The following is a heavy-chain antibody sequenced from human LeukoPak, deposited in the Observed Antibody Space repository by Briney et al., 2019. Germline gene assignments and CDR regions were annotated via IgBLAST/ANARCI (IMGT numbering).Heavy chain of an antibody. CDR2: ISAYNGNT. Sequence: ASVKVSCKASGYTFTSYDINWVRQATGQGLEWMGWISAYNGNTNYAQKLQGRVTMTTDTSTSTAYMELRSLRSDDTAVYYCARDGCSGGSCYRRYYYYYYYMDVWGKGTTVTISS. V-gene: IGHV1-18*01. CDR1: GYTFTSYD. CDR3: ARDGCSGGSCYRRYYYYYYYMDV. J-gene: IGHJ6*03. D-gene: IGHD2-15*01.